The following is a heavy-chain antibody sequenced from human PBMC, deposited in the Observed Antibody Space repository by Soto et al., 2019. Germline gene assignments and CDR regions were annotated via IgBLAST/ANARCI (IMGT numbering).Heavy chain of an antibody. Sequence: PSETLSLTCTVSGGSIGSYYWSWIRQHPGKGLEWIGYIYYSKSTYYNPSLKSRVTISLDTSKNQFSLKLTSVTAADTAVYYCARSVFPWGQGTLVTVSS. CDR2: IYYSKST. V-gene: IGHV4-59*06. CDR3: ARSVFP. J-gene: IGHJ5*02. CDR1: GGSIGSYY.